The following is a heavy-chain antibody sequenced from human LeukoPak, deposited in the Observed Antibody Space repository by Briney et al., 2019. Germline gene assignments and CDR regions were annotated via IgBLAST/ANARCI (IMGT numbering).Heavy chain of an antibody. J-gene: IGHJ4*02. CDR1: GFTVSSNY. V-gene: IGHV3-53*01. D-gene: IGHD6-19*01. CDR2: IYSGGST. CDR3: ARSRGSGWPFDY. Sequence: GGSLRPSCAASGFTVSSNYMNWVRQAPGKGLEWVSVIYSGGSTYYADSVKGRFTISRDNSKNTLYLQMNSLRAEDTAVYYCARSRGSGWPFDYWGQGTLVTVSS.